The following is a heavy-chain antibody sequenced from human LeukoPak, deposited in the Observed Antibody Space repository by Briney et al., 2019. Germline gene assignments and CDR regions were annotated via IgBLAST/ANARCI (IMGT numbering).Heavy chain of an antibody. J-gene: IGHJ4*02. CDR3: AKASRGFAYRLDF. D-gene: IGHD3-16*02. CDR1: GFIFSSYG. CDR2: IIGSGGST. V-gene: IGHV3-23*01. Sequence: GSLRLSCAASGFIFSSYGMHWVRQAPGKGLEWVSGIIGSGGSTYYADSVKGRFTISRDNSKNTLSLQMNSLRAEDTAIYYCAKASRGFAYRLDFWGQGTLVTVSS.